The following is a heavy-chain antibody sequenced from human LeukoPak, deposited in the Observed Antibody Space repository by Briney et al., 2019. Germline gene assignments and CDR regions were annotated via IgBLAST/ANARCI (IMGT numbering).Heavy chain of an antibody. CDR1: GYTFIGYY. CDR3: ARASGSGGYYNFDY. D-gene: IGHD3-10*01. CDR2: INPNSGGT. V-gene: IGHV1-2*02. J-gene: IGHJ4*02. Sequence: GASVKVSCKASGYTFIGYYMNWVRQAPGQGLEWMGWINPNSGGTNYAQRFQGRVTMIRDTSISTAYLELSRVRSDDTAVYYCARASGSGGYYNFDYWGQGTPVTVSS.